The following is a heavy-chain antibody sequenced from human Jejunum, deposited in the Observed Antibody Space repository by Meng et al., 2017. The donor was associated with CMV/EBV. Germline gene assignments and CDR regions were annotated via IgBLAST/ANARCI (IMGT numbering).Heavy chain of an antibody. J-gene: IGHJ4*02. CDR3: AREESVGIAVTGTFDY. CDR1: SDSISSTF. Sequence: HVERQQSGQGLVNPLSPLSPPCTVSSDSISSTFWSWIRQPAGKGLEWIGRIYSSGSTFYNPSLKSRVTMSVDTSKNQFSLSLASVTAADTAIYFCAREESVGIAVTGTFDYWGQGILVTVSS. CDR2: IYSSGST. D-gene: IGHD6-19*01. V-gene: IGHV4-4*07.